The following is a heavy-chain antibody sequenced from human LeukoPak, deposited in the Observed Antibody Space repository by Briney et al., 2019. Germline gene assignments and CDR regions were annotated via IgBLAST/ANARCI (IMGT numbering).Heavy chain of an antibody. CDR1: GFTFSSYE. Sequence: GGSLRLSCAASGFTFSSYEMNWVRQAPGKGLEWVSYISSSDSTIYYADSVKGRFTISRDNAKNSLYLQMNSLRAEDTAVYYCARGYGSGSYNNFNQWGQGLLVAVSS. V-gene: IGHV3-48*03. CDR2: ISSSDSTI. J-gene: IGHJ4*02. D-gene: IGHD3-10*01. CDR3: ARGYGSGSYNNFNQ.